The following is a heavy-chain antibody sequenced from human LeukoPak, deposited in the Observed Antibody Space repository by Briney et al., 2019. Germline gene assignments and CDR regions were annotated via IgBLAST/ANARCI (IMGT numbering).Heavy chain of an antibody. V-gene: IGHV3-48*01. D-gene: IGHD1-14*01. CDR3: ARVRLYRSARNLDAFEN. Sequence: PGGSLRLSCTASGFPFSNYEMNWVRQAPGKGLEWVSYISRSATTIYYSDSVKGRFTVSRDNSKNTVYLQMNSLRAEDTAVYFCARVRLYRSARNLDAFENWGQGTMVTVSS. J-gene: IGHJ3*02. CDR1: GFPFSNYE. CDR2: ISRSATTI.